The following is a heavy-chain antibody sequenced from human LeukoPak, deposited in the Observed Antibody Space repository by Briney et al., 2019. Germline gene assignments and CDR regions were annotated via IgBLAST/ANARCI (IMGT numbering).Heavy chain of an antibody. CDR1: GGSISSYY. CDR3: ARGGTAVIAPYAFDI. J-gene: IGHJ3*02. Sequence: SETLSLTCTVSGGSISSYYWSWIRQPPGEGLEWIGYIYYSGSTNCNPFVKSRVAMSVDTSKKQFSLKLSSLTAADTAVYYCARGGTAVIAPYAFDIWGQGTMVTVSS. D-gene: IGHD4-23*01. V-gene: IGHV4-59*01. CDR2: IYYSGST.